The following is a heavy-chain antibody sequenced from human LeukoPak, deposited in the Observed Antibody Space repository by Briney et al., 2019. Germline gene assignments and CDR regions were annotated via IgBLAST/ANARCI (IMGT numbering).Heavy chain of an antibody. CDR2: SYPDAGTT. CDR3: VREFVGGTFDY. J-gene: IGHJ4*02. CDR1: GYTFTTYY. V-gene: IGHV1-46*01. D-gene: IGHD3-3*01. Sequence: GASVKVSCKASGYTFTTYYIHWMRQTPGQGFEWMGVSYPDAGTTDHGPRFRDRFVMTADTATSTVYMELRSLTSKDTGVYYRVREFVGGTFDYWGQGALITVSA.